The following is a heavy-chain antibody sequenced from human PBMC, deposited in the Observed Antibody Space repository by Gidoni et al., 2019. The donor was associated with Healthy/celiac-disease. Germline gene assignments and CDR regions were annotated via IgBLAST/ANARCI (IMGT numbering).Heavy chain of an antibody. CDR3: AREGSGSYYGKYYFDY. Sequence: QVQLVQSGAEVKKPGSSVKVSCKASGGPFSSCAISWVGQAPGQGLEWMGGSIPIFGTANYAQKCQGRVTITADESTSTAYMELSSLRSEDTAVYYCAREGSGSYYGKYYFDYWGQGTLVTVSS. D-gene: IGHD1-26*01. J-gene: IGHJ4*02. V-gene: IGHV1-69*01. CDR2: SIPIFGTA. CDR1: GGPFSSCA.